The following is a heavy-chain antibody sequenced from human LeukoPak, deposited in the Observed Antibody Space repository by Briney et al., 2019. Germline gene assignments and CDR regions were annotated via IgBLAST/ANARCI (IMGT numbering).Heavy chain of an antibody. V-gene: IGHV4-34*01. J-gene: IGHJ4*02. CDR1: GGSFSGYY. D-gene: IGHD3-10*01. Sequence: SETLSLTCAVYGGSFSGYYWSWIRQPPGKGLEWIGEINHSGSTNYNPSLKSRVTISVDTSKNQFSLKLSSVTAADTAVYYCARDAYYYGSGSYYHLEFDYWGQGTLVTVSS. CDR2: INHSGST. CDR3: ARDAYYYGSGSYYHLEFDY.